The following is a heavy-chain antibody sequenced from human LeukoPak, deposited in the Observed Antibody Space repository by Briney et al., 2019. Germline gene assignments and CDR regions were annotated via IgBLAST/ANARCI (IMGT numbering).Heavy chain of an antibody. V-gene: IGHV4-30-2*01. Sequence: SETLSLTCAVSGGSISSGGYSWSWIRQPPGKGLEWIGYIYHSGSTYYNPSLKSRVTISVDRSKNQFSLKLSSVTAADTAVYYCARGYCSSTSCYQKNWGQGTLVTVSS. CDR3: ARGYCSSTSCYQKN. D-gene: IGHD2-2*01. CDR2: IYHSGST. J-gene: IGHJ4*02. CDR1: GGSISSGGYS.